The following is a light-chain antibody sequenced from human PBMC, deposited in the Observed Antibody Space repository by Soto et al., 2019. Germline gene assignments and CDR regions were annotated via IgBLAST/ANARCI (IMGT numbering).Light chain of an antibody. V-gene: IGLV2-14*01. CDR3: SSYTTSTSSV. CDR2: EVD. CDR1: SSDIGVYNY. Sequence: QSALTQPASVSGSPGQSITFSCTGTSSDIGVYNYVSWYQQHPGKAPKLMIYEVDNRPSGVSNRFSGSKSGNTASLTISALQAEEEADYYCSSYTTSTSSVSGTRPKVIVL. J-gene: IGLJ1*01.